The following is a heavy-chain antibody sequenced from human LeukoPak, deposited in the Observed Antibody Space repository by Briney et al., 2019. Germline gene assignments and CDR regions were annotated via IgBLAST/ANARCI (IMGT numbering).Heavy chain of an antibody. CDR2: ISYSGST. CDR1: GVSITKDGYS. D-gene: IGHD2-21*02. CDR3: ARDIVLTSSPDAFDI. V-gene: IGHV4-31*03. J-gene: IGHJ3*02. Sequence: SETLSLTCTVSGVSITKDGYSWTWIRQPPGKGLEWFVDISYSGSTKFKPSLKRRLTISGDVSKNQFSLKLTSVTAADTAVYYCARDIVLTSSPDAFDIWGQGTMVTVSS.